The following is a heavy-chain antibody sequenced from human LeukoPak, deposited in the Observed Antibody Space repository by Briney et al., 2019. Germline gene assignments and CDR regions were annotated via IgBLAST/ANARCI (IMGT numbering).Heavy chain of an antibody. CDR1: GASISSYY. CDR3: ARVSSGEKIDY. Sequence: PSETLSLTCTVSGASISSYYWTWIRQPPGKGLEWIGYIYHSGSTNYNPSLKSRVTISIDTSKSQFSLKLTSVTAADTAVYCCARVSSGEKIDYWGQGTVVTVSS. CDR2: IYHSGST. J-gene: IGHJ4*02. D-gene: IGHD3-16*01. V-gene: IGHV4-59*01.